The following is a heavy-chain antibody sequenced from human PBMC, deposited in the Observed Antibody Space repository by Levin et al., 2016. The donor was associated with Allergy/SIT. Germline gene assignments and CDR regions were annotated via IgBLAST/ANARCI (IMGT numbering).Heavy chain of an antibody. V-gene: IGHV1-2*02. CDR2: IDPDRGGT. J-gene: IGHJ4*02. CDR3: ARDMADVVALDY. D-gene: IGHD5-12*01. CDR1: GYTFTAYS. Sequence: ASVKVSCKASGYTFTAYSIHWVRRAPGQGLEWMGWIDPDRGGTHSSQHFQGRVTMTRDTSISTTYMELTGLTSNDTAVYYCARDMADVVALDYWGQGTLVTVSS.